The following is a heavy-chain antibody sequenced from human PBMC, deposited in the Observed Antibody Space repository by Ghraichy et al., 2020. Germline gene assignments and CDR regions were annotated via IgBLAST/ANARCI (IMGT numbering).Heavy chain of an antibody. CDR2: IKQDGSEK. Sequence: GSLRLSCAASGFTFSSYWMSWVRQAPGKGLEWVANIKQDGSEKYYVDSVKGRFTISRDNAKNSLYLQMNSLRAEDTAVYYCAREKSITIFGVAKSHWFDPWGQGTLVTVSS. V-gene: IGHV3-7*01. CDR1: GFTFSSYW. CDR3: AREKSITIFGVAKSHWFDP. J-gene: IGHJ5*02. D-gene: IGHD3-3*01.